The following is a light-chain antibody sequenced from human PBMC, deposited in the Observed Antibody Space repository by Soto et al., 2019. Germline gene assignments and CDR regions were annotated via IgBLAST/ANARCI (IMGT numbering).Light chain of an antibody. J-gene: IGKJ5*01. Sequence: EIVLTQSPGTLSLSPGERATLSCRASQSVSSSYLAWYQQKPGQAPRLLIYGAFNRASGIPDRFSGRGSETDFILTITRLQPEDFAVYYCQYYGSSPLTFGQGTRLEIK. CDR2: GAF. V-gene: IGKV3-20*01. CDR1: QSVSSSY. CDR3: QYYGSSPLT.